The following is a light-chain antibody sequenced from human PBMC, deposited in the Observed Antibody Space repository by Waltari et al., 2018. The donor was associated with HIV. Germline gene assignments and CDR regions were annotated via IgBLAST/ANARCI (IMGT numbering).Light chain of an antibody. V-gene: IGKV1-39*01. J-gene: IGKJ3*01. CDR3: QQTYNMPLT. Sequence: DIQMTQSPSSLSASVGDRVTITCRSSQSIINYVNWFQKKPGKAPHLLIYAVNTLQSGVPSRFSGSVSGPDFILTINNLQPDDFATYYCQQTYNMPLTFGPGTKLDLK. CDR1: QSIINY. CDR2: AVN.